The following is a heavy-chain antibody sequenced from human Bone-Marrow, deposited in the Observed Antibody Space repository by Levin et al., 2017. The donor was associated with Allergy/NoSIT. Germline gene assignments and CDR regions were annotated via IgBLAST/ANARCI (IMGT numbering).Heavy chain of an antibody. CDR2: IRGSDDST. D-gene: IGHD4-11*01. Sequence: GGSLRLSCAVSGFNFHAYGMTWVRQAPGKGLEWVSTIRGSDDSTYYRDSVKGRFIVSRDSSEDTLYLDMRSLRAEDTALYYCATFDYSSYGYYFDYWGQGTPVTVS. CDR3: ATFDYSSYGYYFDY. V-gene: IGHV3-23*01. CDR1: GFNFHAYG. J-gene: IGHJ4*02.